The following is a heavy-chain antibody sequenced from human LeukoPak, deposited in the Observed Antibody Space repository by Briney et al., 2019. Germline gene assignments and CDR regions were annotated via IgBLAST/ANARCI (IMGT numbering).Heavy chain of an antibody. CDR3: ATDLGYCSGGSCDKDY. V-gene: IGHV1-24*01. CDR2: FDPEDGET. J-gene: IGHJ4*02. CDR1: GYTLTELS. D-gene: IGHD2-15*01. Sequence: ASVKVSCKVSGYTLTELSMHWVRQAPGKGLEWMGGFDPEDGETIYARKFQGRVTMTEDTSTDTAYMELSSLRSEDTAVYYCATDLGYCSGGSCDKDYWGQGTLVTVSS.